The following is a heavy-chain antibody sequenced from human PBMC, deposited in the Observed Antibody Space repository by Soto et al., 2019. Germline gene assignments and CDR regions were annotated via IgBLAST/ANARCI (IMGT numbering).Heavy chain of an antibody. Sequence: ASVKVSCKASGYTFTSYGISWVRQAPGQGLEWMGWISAYNGNTNYAQKIQGRVNMTTDTSTSTAYMVLRSLISVDTAVYYCASLNLGYCSSTSCYHAFDIWGQGTMVTVSS. CDR2: ISAYNGNT. V-gene: IGHV1-18*01. CDR1: GYTFTSYG. D-gene: IGHD2-2*01. J-gene: IGHJ3*02. CDR3: ASLNLGYCSSTSCYHAFDI.